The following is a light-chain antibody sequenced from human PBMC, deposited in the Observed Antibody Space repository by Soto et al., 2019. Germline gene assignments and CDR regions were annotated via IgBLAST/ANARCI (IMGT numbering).Light chain of an antibody. CDR2: GAS. V-gene: IGKV3D-15*01. CDR3: QHYNNWPLT. CDR1: QSVSSN. Sequence: EIVMTQSPATLSVSPGERATLSCRASQSVSSNLAWYQQKPGQAPRLLIYGASTRATGTPARFSSSGSGTEFTLTISSLQSEDFAVYYCQHYNNWPLTFGGGTKVDIK. J-gene: IGKJ4*01.